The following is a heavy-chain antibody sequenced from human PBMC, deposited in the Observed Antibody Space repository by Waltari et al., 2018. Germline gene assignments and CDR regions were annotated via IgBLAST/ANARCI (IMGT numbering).Heavy chain of an antibody. V-gene: IGHV3-21*03. CDR3: ARVFVAAAGSHHDAFDI. CDR1: GFTFSSYT. D-gene: IGHD6-13*01. CDR2: ISGSSSYI. Sequence: EVQLVESGGGLVKPGGSLRLSCAASGFTFSSYTFNWVRQAPGKGLEWVSSISGSSSYIYYADSVKGRFTISRDNAKNSLYLQMNSLRAEDTAVYYCARVFVAAAGSHHDAFDIWGQGTMVTVSS. J-gene: IGHJ3*02.